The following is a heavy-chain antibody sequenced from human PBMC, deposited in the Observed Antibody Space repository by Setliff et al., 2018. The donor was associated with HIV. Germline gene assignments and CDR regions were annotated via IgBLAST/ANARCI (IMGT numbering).Heavy chain of an antibody. Sequence: PSETLSLTCAVYGESFNTYFWSWIRQPPGKGLEWIGQINHSGSTNYNPSLRSRVTISIGTSKNQFSLKLTSVTAADTAVYFCARIRRASGYLDYWGQGTLVTVSS. D-gene: IGHD2-21*01. J-gene: IGHJ4*02. V-gene: IGHV4-34*01. CDR3: ARIRRASGYLDY. CDR2: INHSGST. CDR1: GESFNTYF.